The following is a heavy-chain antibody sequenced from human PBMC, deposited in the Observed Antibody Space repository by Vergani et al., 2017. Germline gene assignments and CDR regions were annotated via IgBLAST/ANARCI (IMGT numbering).Heavy chain of an antibody. CDR3: ARVGRFYDSSGYYEYYFDY. CDR1: GESIRSGSHY. J-gene: IGHJ4*02. Sequence: QVKLQESGPGLLKPSQTLSLTCTVSGESIRSGSHYWSWIRQPAGKGPEWIGHIHTGGSTDLNPSFKSRVTMSVDTSKNQFSLKLSSVTAADTAVYYCARVGRFYDSSGYYEYYFDYWGQGTLVTVSS. V-gene: IGHV4-61*02. CDR2: IHTGGST. D-gene: IGHD3-22*01.